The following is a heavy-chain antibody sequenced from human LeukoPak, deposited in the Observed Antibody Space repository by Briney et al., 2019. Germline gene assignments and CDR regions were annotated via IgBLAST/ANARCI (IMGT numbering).Heavy chain of an antibody. CDR2: IYYSGNT. CDR1: GGSISSGSYY. D-gene: IGHD6-19*01. CDR3: ARGGAMTGTRGYFQH. V-gene: IGHV4-61*10. J-gene: IGHJ1*01. Sequence: SETLSLTCTVSGGSISSGSYYWSWIRQPAGKGLEWIGYIYYSGNTNYNPSLKSRVTISVDTSKNQFSLNLSSVTAADTAMYYCARGGAMTGTRGYFQHWGQGTLVTVSS.